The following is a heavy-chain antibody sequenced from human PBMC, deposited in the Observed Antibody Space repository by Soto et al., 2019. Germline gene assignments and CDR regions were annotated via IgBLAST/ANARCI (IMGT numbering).Heavy chain of an antibody. CDR2: IYYSGMT. D-gene: IGHD3-22*01. V-gene: IGHV4-39*01. Sequence: SETLSLTCTVSGGFISSTNHYWGWIRQPPGKGLEWIGDIYYSGMTHYNPSLKSRVTISVDTSKNQYSLELSSVTAADTAVYYCARHGYYYDSTGYYYFIWGQGTLVTVSS. J-gene: IGHJ4*02. CDR3: ARHGYYYDSTGYYYFI. CDR1: GGFISSTNHY.